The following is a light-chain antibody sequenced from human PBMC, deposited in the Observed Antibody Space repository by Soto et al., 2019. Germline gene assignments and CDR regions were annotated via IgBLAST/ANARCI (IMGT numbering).Light chain of an antibody. CDR1: QSVSSSY. CDR2: GAS. Sequence: ENVLTQSPGTLSLSPGERATLSSRASQSVSSSYLTWYQQKPGQAPRLLIYGASSRATDIPDRFSGSGSGTDFTLTISRLEPEDFAVYYCQQYDSSPVTFGQGTKLEI. CDR3: QQYDSSPVT. V-gene: IGKV3-20*01. J-gene: IGKJ2*01.